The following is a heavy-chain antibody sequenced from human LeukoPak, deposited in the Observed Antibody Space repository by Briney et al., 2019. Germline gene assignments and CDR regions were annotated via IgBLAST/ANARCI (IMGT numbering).Heavy chain of an antibody. CDR3: AKDRGRYFDPNNWFDP. Sequence: GGSLRLSCAASGFTFSSYAMSWVRQAPGKGLEWVSTISGSGVSTYYADSVKGRFTISRDNSKNTMYLQMNSLRAEDTAVYYCAKDRGRYFDPNNWFDPWGQGTLVTVSS. D-gene: IGHD3-9*01. V-gene: IGHV3-23*01. J-gene: IGHJ5*02. CDR2: ISGSGVST. CDR1: GFTFSSYA.